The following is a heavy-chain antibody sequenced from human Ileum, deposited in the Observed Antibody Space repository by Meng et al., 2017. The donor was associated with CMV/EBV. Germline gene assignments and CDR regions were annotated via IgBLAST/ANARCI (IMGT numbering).Heavy chain of an antibody. Sequence: GQLQEAAPRLVNPSETLALTCSVSVFSISSYYWSWIRQAPGKGLEWIGYVYSTGSTNYSPSLRSRVTISVDTSRNQFSLRLSSVTAADTAVYYCARTGRFGSYYFDYWGQGTLVTVSS. CDR3: ARTGRFGSYYFDY. D-gene: IGHD3-10*01. V-gene: IGHV4-59*01. CDR1: VFSISSYY. J-gene: IGHJ4*02. CDR2: VYSTGST.